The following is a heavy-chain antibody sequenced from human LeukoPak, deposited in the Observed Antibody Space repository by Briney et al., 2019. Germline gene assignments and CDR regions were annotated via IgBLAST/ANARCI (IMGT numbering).Heavy chain of an antibody. CDR1: GYAISSGYH. CDR3: ARDRDLENFDY. J-gene: IGHJ4*02. CDR2: IHRTGST. V-gene: IGHV4-38-2*02. Sequence: SETLSLTCSVSGYAISSGYHWGWIRQPPGKGLEWVGSIHRTGSTYYNPSLKSRVTISVDTSKNQFSLSVRSLTAADSAVYYCARDRDLENFDYWGQGTLVTVSS. D-gene: IGHD1-1*01.